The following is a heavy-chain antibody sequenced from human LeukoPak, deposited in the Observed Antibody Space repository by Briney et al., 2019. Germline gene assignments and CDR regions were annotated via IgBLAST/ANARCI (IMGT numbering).Heavy chain of an antibody. D-gene: IGHD3-22*01. J-gene: IGHJ4*02. V-gene: IGHV3-23*01. CDR1: GFTFSSYA. CDR2: ISGSGGST. Sequence: GGSLRLSCAASGFTFSSYAMSWVRQAPGKGLEWVSAISGSGGSTYYADSVKGRFTISRDNSKNTLYLQMNSLRAEDTAVYYCAKYSRYDSSGYYVTDYWGQGTLVTVSS. CDR3: AKYSRYDSSGYYVTDY.